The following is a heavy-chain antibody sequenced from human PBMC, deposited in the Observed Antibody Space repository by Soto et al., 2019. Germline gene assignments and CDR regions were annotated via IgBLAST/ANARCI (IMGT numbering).Heavy chain of an antibody. Sequence: TLSLTCAISGDSVSSNSAAWNWIRQPPSRGLEWLGRTYYRSKWYNDYAVSVKSRITINPDTSKNQFSLQLNSVTPEDTAVYYCARGGYSFDDYGMDVWGQGTTVTVSS. D-gene: IGHD5-18*01. CDR1: GDSVSSNSAA. CDR2: TYYRSKWYN. J-gene: IGHJ6*02. V-gene: IGHV6-1*01. CDR3: ARGGYSFDDYGMDV.